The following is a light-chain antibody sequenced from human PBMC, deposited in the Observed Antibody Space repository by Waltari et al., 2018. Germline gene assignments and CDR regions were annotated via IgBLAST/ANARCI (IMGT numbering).Light chain of an antibody. J-gene: IGKJ1*01. Sequence: DVVMTQSPLSLPVTLGPPASLSCRSRQSLVFSDGNPYLNWFHQRPGQSPRRLIYQVSDRDSGVPDRFSGSGSGTDFTLKISRVEAEDVGLYYCMQGTHWPWTFGQGTKVEIK. CDR1: QSLVFSDGNPY. CDR3: MQGTHWPWT. CDR2: QVS. V-gene: IGKV2-30*01.